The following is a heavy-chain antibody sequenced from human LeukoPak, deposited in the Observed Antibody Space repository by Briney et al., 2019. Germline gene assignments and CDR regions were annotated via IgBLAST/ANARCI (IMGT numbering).Heavy chain of an antibody. CDR3: ARAEAAGDNRGGYYYFYMDV. J-gene: IGHJ6*03. CDR1: GFTFSAHH. CDR2: ITASGATT. Sequence: GGSLRLSCATSGFTFSAHHMNWVRQAPGKGLEWVSGITASGATTYYADSVKGRFTNSRDSSQSTLYLQMNSLRAEDTAVYYCARAEAAGDNRGGYYYFYMDVWGKGTTVTVSS. D-gene: IGHD6-25*01. V-gene: IGHV3-23*01.